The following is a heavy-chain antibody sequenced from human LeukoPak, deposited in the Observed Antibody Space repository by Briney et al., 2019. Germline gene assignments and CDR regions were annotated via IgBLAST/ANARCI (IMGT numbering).Heavy chain of an antibody. Sequence: ASVKVSCKASGYTFTSYGISWVRQAPGQGLEWMGWISAYNGNTNYAQKLQGRVTMTTDTSTSTAYVELRSLRSDDTAVYYCARDGYSSSWYFDPWGQGTLVTVSS. D-gene: IGHD6-13*01. V-gene: IGHV1-18*01. CDR1: GYTFTSYG. J-gene: IGHJ5*02. CDR3: ARDGYSSSWYFDP. CDR2: ISAYNGNT.